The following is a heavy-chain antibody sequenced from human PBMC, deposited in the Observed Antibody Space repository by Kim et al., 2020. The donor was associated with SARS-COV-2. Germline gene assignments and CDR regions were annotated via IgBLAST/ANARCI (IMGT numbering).Heavy chain of an antibody. V-gene: IGHV3-20*04. CDR1: GFTFDDYG. J-gene: IGHJ4*02. CDR3: ARAGSFDSSGYYLWYFDY. D-gene: IGHD3-22*01. Sequence: GGSLRLSCAASGFTFDDYGMSWVRQAPGKGLEWVSGINWNGGSTGYADSVKGRFTISRDNAKNSLYLQMNSLRAEDTALYYCARAGSFDSSGYYLWYFDYWGQGTLVTVSS. CDR2: INWNGGST.